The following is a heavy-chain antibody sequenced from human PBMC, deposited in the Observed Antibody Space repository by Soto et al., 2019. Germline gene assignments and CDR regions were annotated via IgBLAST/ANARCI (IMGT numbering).Heavy chain of an antibody. J-gene: IGHJ6*02. CDR3: ARRVDTAMKYYYYYGMDV. CDR1: GGSISSYY. D-gene: IGHD5-18*01. CDR2: IYYSGST. V-gene: IGHV4-59*04. Sequence: PSETLSLTCTVSGGSISSYYWSWIRQPPGKGLEWIGYIYYSGSTYYNPSLKSRVTISVDTSKNQFSLKLSSVTAADTAVYYCARRVDTAMKYYYYYGMDVWGQGTTVTVSS.